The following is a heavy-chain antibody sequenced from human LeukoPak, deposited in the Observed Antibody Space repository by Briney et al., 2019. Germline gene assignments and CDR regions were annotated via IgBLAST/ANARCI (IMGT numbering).Heavy chain of an antibody. V-gene: IGHV5-10-1*01. CDR3: AWTAGYSSGWYGDY. D-gene: IGHD6-19*01. Sequence: GESLKISCKGSGYSFTSYWISWVRQMPGKGLGWMGRIDPSDSYTNYSPSFQGHVTISADKSISTAYLQWSSLKASDTAMYYCAWTAGYSSGWYGDYWGQGTLVTVSS. J-gene: IGHJ4*02. CDR1: GYSFTSYW. CDR2: IDPSDSYT.